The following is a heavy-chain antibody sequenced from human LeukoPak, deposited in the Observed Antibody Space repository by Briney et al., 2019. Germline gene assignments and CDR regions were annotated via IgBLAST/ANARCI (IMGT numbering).Heavy chain of an antibody. V-gene: IGHV3-21*01. Sequence: GGSLRLSCAASGLTFSSYSMNWVRQAPGKGLEWVSSISSSSSYIYYADSVKGRFTISRDNAKNSLYLQMNSLRAEDTAVYYCARGDGYGYYYYGMDVWGQGTTVTVSS. CDR3: ARGDGYGYYYYGMDV. J-gene: IGHJ6*02. CDR2: ISSSSSYI. CDR1: GLTFSSYS. D-gene: IGHD3-22*01.